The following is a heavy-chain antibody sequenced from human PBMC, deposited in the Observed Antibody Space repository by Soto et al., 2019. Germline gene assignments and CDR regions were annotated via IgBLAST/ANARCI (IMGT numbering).Heavy chain of an antibody. Sequence: QLQLQESGPGLVKPSETLSLTCTVSGGSISSSSYYWGWIRQPPGKGLEWIGSIYYSGSTYYNPSLKSRVTKSVDTSKNHFSLKLSSVTAADTAGYYCARQNRGLRWPSGRLFDPWGQGTLVTVSS. CDR2: IYYSGST. D-gene: IGHD4-17*01. J-gene: IGHJ5*02. CDR3: ARQNRGLRWPSGRLFDP. V-gene: IGHV4-39*01. CDR1: GGSISSSSYY.